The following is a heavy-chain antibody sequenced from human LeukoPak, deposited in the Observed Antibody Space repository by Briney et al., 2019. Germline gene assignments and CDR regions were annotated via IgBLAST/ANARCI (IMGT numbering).Heavy chain of an antibody. D-gene: IGHD3-16*01. V-gene: IGHV3-21*01. CDR3: ARVRGETTFDAFDI. CDR1: GFTFSGST. CDR2: ISTSSSYI. Sequence: GGSLRLSCAASGFTFSGSTMNWVRQAPGKGLEWVSFISTSSSYIYYADSVRGRFTISRDNAKNSLYLQMNSLRAEDTAVYYCARVRGETTFDAFDIWGQGTMVTVSS. J-gene: IGHJ3*02.